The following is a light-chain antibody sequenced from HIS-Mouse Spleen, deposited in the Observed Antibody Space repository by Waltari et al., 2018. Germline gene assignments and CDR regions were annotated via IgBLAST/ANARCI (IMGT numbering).Light chain of an antibody. Sequence: DIQMTQSPSSVSASVGDRVTITCRASQGISSWLAWYQQKPGKAPKLLIYAASSLQSGVPSRFSGSGSGTGFTLTISSLQAEDVAVYYCQQYCSTSWTFGQGTKVEIK. CDR3: QQYCSTSWT. V-gene: IGKV1-12*01. J-gene: IGKJ1*01. CDR1: QGISSW. CDR2: AAS.